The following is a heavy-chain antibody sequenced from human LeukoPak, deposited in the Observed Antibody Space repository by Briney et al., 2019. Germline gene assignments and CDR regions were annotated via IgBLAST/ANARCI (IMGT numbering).Heavy chain of an antibody. Sequence: SVKVSCKASGGTFSSYAISWVRQAPGQGLEWMGGIIPIFGTANYAQKFQGRVTITADKSTSTAYMELSSLRSEDTAVYYCAREGGSIDWFDPWGQGTLVTVSS. V-gene: IGHV1-69*06. D-gene: IGHD3-16*01. CDR2: IIPIFGTA. CDR3: AREGGSIDWFDP. CDR1: GGTFSSYA. J-gene: IGHJ5*02.